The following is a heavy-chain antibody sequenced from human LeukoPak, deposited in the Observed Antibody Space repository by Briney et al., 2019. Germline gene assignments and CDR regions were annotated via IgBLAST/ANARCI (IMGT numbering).Heavy chain of an antibody. D-gene: IGHD3-9*01. Sequence: ASVKVSFKASGYTFNTFGLSWVRQAPGQGLEWMGWISAYNGNTNYAQKLQGRVTMTTDTSTSTAYMELRSLRSDDTAVYYCAREDGGETGYWGQGTLVTVSS. J-gene: IGHJ4*02. CDR1: GYTFNTFG. V-gene: IGHV1-18*01. CDR3: AREDGGETGY. CDR2: ISAYNGNT.